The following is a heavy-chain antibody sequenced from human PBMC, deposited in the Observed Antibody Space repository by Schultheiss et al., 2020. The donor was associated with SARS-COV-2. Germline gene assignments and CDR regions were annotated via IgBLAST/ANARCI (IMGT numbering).Heavy chain of an antibody. Sequence: GGSLRLSCAASGFTFTNHAMHWVRQGPGKGLEWVAVISYDGSNKYYADSVKGRFTISRDNAKNSLYLQMNSLRAEDTAIYYCVRQGAWGDMDVWGQGTSVTVSS. CDR1: GFTFTNHA. CDR2: ISYDGSNK. D-gene: IGHD3-16*01. V-gene: IGHV3-30*04. CDR3: VRQGAWGDMDV. J-gene: IGHJ6*02.